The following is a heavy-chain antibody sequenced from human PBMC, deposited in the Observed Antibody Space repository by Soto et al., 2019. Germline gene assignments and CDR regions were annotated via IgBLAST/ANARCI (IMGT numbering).Heavy chain of an antibody. CDR2: INPNSGGT. V-gene: IGHV1-2*04. CDR3: ARGGYCSGGSCFRGYYYYGMDV. Sequence: ASVKVSCKASGYTFTGYYMHWVRQAPGQGLEWTGWINPNSGGTNYAQKFQGWVTMTRETSISTAYMELSRLRSDDTAVYYCARGGYCSGGSCFRGYYYYGMDVWGQGTTVTVSS. J-gene: IGHJ6*01. D-gene: IGHD2-15*01. CDR1: GYTFTGYY.